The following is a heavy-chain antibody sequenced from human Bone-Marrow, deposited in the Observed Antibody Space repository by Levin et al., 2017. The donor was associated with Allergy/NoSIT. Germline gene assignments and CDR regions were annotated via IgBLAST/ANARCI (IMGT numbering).Heavy chain of an antibody. D-gene: IGHD6-13*01. Sequence: SETLSLTCAVSGGSVSSISYYWGWIRQPPGTGLEWIGTGYYSGSTYHKTSLKSRVTISVDTQKNQFSLKLSSVTAADTAMYYCVRHGLSSGWYHFDYWGQGILVTVSS. CDR3: VRHGLSSGWYHFDY. J-gene: IGHJ4*02. CDR2: GYYSGST. V-gene: IGHV4-39*01. CDR1: GGSVSSISYY.